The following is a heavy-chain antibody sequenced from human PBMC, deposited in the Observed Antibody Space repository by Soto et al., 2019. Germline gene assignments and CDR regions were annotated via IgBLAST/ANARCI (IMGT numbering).Heavy chain of an antibody. Sequence: EVQLVESGGGLVQPGGSLRLSCAASGFTFSRDWMHWVRQAPGKGLEWVSAISGSGGSTYYADSVKGRFTISRDNSKNTLYLQMNSLRAEDTAVYYCANNLDPTAMVNFGMDVWGQGTTVTVSS. CDR1: GFTFSRDW. D-gene: IGHD5-18*01. CDR2: ISGSGGST. CDR3: ANNLDPTAMVNFGMDV. J-gene: IGHJ6*02. V-gene: IGHV3-23*04.